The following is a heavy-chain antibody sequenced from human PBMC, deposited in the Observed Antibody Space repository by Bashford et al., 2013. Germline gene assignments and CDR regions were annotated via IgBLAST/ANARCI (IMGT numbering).Heavy chain of an antibody. CDR1: GFTFDNYA. D-gene: IGHD3-10*01. J-gene: IGHJ5*02. CDR3: ARDSLPHYFGSGSNLNWFDP. CDR2: ITWNSGSI. V-gene: IGHV3-9*01. Sequence: GGSLRLSCAASGFTFDNYAIHWVRQAPGKGLEWVSGITWNSGSIGYADSVKGRFTISRDNAKNSLYLQMNGLRPDDTALYFCARDSLPHYFGSGSNLNWFDPWGQGTLVTVSS.